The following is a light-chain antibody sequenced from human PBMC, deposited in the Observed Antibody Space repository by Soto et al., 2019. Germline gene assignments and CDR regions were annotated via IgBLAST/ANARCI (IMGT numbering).Light chain of an antibody. CDR3: QSYDSSLSGSGV. J-gene: IGLJ2*01. CDR2: GNS. CDR1: SSNIGAGYD. V-gene: IGLV1-40*01. Sequence: QSVLTQPPSVSGAPGQRVTISCTGSSSNIGAGYDVHWYQQLPGTAPKLLIYGNSNRPSGVPDRFSGSKSGTSASLAITGLQAEDEADYCCQSYDSSLSGSGVFGGGTQPTVL.